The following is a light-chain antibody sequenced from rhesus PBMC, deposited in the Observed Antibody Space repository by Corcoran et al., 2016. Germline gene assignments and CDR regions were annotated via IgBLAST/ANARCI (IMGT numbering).Light chain of an antibody. CDR2: AAS. CDR1: QGISTY. J-gene: IGKJ2*01. V-gene: IGKV1-43*02. CDR3: LQYNSDPYS. Sequence: DIQMTQSPSSLSASVGDRVTITCRASQGISTYLNWYQQKPGEAPKRMIYAASSLQMGVPSRFSGSGSGTDFALTISSLQPEDFATYYCLQYNSDPYSFGQGTKVEIK.